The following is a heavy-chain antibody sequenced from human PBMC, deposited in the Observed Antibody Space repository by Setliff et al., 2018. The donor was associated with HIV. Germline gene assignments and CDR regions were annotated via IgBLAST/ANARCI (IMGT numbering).Heavy chain of an antibody. CDR2: ISYDGSNK. CDR1: GFTFSSYA. D-gene: IGHD4-4*01. Sequence: PGGSLRLSCAASGFTFSSYAMHWVRQAPGKGLEWVAVISYDGSNKYYADSVKGRFTISRDNSKNTLYVQMNSLRADDTAVYYCVRDLTTIVTRKVFDIWGQGTMVTVS. J-gene: IGHJ3*02. V-gene: IGHV3-30*04. CDR3: VRDLTTIVTRKVFDI.